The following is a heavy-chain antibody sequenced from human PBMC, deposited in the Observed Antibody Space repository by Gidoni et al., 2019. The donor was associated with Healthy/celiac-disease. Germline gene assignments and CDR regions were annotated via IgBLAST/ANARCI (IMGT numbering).Heavy chain of an antibody. V-gene: IGHV4-59*01. J-gene: IGHJ4*02. CDR3: ARARNWNYSYFDY. D-gene: IGHD1-7*01. CDR2: IYYSGST. CDR1: GGSISSYY. Sequence: QVQLQESGPGLVKPSETLSLPCTVSGGSISSYYWSWIRQPPGKGLEWIGYIYYSGSTNYNPSLKSRVTISVDTSKNQFSLKLSSVTAADTAVYYCARARNWNYSYFDYWGQGTLVTVSS.